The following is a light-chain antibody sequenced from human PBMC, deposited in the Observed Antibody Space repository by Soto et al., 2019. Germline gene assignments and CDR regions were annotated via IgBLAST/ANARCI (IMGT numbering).Light chain of an antibody. CDR1: QSISNN. J-gene: IGKJ2*01. Sequence: EIVMTQSPATLSVSPGETATLSCRASQSISNNLAWYQQKPGQAPRLLIYDASTRATGIPARFSGSGSGTEFTLTISSLQSEDFAVYYCQQCNNWPPSLGQGTKLEI. CDR3: QQCNNWPPS. V-gene: IGKV3-15*01. CDR2: DAS.